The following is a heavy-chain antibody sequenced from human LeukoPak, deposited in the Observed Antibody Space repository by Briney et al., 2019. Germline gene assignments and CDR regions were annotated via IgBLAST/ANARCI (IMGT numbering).Heavy chain of an antibody. Sequence: PGGSLRLSCAASGSTFSRYAMSWVRQAPGKGLEWLSAISESDGSTYYADSVKGRFTISRDNSKNTLYLQMNSLTVEDTAVYYCAKDPRQWPAAAFDYWGQGTLVTVSS. CDR3: AKDPRQWPAAAFDY. CDR1: GSTFSRYA. CDR2: ISESDGST. D-gene: IGHD2-2*01. J-gene: IGHJ4*02. V-gene: IGHV3-23*01.